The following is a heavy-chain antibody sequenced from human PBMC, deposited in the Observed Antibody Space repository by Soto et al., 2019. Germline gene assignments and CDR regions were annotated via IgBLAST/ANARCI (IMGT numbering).Heavy chain of an antibody. Sequence: GGSLRLSCAASGFSFSNYAMDWVRQAPGKGLEWVSYISLSSSNIRYADSVKGRFTISRDNAKSSVYLQMNSLRAEDTAVYYCAKEALPSYDLWSGSKNWFDPWGQGPLVTVS. V-gene: IGHV3-48*01. D-gene: IGHD3-3*01. J-gene: IGHJ5*02. CDR2: ISLSSSNI. CDR3: AKEALPSYDLWSGSKNWFDP. CDR1: GFSFSNYA.